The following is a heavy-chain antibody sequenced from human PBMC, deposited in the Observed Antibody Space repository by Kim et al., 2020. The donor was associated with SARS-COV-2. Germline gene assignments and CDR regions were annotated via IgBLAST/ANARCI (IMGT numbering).Heavy chain of an antibody. CDR3: AIQGLVGVVAAQDDGNEDDAFDI. V-gene: IGHV5-10-1*01. J-gene: IGHJ3*02. D-gene: IGHD2-15*01. CDR1: GYSFTSYW. Sequence: GESLKISCKGSGYSFTSYWISWVRQMPGKGLEWMGRIDPSDSYTNYSPSFQGHVTISADKSISTAYLQWSSLKASDTAMYYCAIQGLVGVVAAQDDGNEDDAFDIWGQGTMVTVSS. CDR2: IDPSDSYT.